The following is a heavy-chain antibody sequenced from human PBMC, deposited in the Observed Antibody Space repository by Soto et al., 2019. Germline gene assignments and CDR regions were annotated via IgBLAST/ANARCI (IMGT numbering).Heavy chain of an antibody. CDR2: ISAYNGNT. Sequence: ASVKVSCKSSGYTFTSYGISCVRQAPGQGLEWMGWISAYNGNTNYAQKLQGRVTISVDTSKNQFSLKLSSVTAADTAVYYCARVISSEGGKRAYYFDYWGQGTLVTVSS. J-gene: IGHJ4*02. D-gene: IGHD2-15*01. V-gene: IGHV1-18*01. CDR3: ARVISSEGGKRAYYFDY. CDR1: GYTFTSYG.